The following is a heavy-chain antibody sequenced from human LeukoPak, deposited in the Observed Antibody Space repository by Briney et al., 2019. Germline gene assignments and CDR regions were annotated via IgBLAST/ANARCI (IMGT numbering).Heavy chain of an antibody. D-gene: IGHD3-22*01. J-gene: IGHJ4*02. CDR1: GFTFSSYA. CDR2: ISSNGGST. CDR3: AKDSDPYDSSGYYFDY. Sequence: LSGGSLRLSCAASGFTFSSYATHWVRQAPGKGLEYVSAISSNGGSTYYANSVKGRFTISRDNSKNTLYLQMGSLRAEDTAVYYCAKDSDPYDSSGYYFDYWGQGTLVTVSS. V-gene: IGHV3-64*01.